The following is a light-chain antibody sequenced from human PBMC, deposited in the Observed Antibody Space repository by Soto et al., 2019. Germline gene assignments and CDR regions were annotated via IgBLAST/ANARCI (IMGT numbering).Light chain of an antibody. CDR3: CAYVGARSYV. CDR1: NNL. CDR2: EGT. J-gene: IGLJ1*01. V-gene: IGLV2-23*01. Sequence: QSVLTQPASVSGSPEQRFTISCTGTNNLVSWYQQHPGKAPKVVVYEGTKRPSGVSNRFSGSNSGGTASLTISGLQAKDEASYFCCAYVGARSYVFGPGTKVTVL.